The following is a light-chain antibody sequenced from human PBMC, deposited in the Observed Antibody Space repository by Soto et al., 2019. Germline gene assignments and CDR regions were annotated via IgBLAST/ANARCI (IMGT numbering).Light chain of an antibody. J-gene: IGKJ1*01. V-gene: IGKV3D-15*01. CDR2: DVF. CDR1: QSISIY. Sequence: EIKMTQSPATLSVSPGERATLSCRASQSISIYLAWYQQKPGQAPRLLIYDVFNRATGIPGRFSGSGFGTDFTLTISRLEPEDFAVYYCQHYDISSWTFGQGTKVDIK. CDR3: QHYDISSWT.